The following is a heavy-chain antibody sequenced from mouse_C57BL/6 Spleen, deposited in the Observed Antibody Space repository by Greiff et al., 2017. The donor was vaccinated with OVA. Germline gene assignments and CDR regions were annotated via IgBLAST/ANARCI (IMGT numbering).Heavy chain of an antibody. CDR1: GYTFTSYW. CDR2: IDPNSGGT. J-gene: IGHJ2*01. CDR3: ARREDITTGFDY. Sequence: QVQLQQPGPELVKPGASVKLSCKASGYTFTSYWMHWVKQRPGRGLEWIGRIDPNSGGTKYNEKFKSKATLTVDKPSNAAYMQLSSLTSEDSAVYYCARREDITTGFDYWGQGTTLTVSS. V-gene: IGHV1-72*01. D-gene: IGHD1-1*01.